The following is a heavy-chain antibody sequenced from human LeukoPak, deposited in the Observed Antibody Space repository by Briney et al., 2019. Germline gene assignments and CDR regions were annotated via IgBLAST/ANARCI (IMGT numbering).Heavy chain of an antibody. D-gene: IGHD1-26*01. Sequence: SETLSLTCTVSGGSISSYYWSWIRQPAGKGLEWIGRIYTSGSTNYNPSLKSRVTMLVDTSKNQFSLKLSSVTAADTAVYYCARELYSGSYSGWFDPWGQGTLVTVSS. CDR2: IYTSGST. CDR1: GGSISSYY. J-gene: IGHJ5*02. CDR3: ARELYSGSYSGWFDP. V-gene: IGHV4-4*07.